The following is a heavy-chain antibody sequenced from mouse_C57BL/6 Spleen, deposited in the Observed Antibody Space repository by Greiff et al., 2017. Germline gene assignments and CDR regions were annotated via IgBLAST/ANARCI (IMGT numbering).Heavy chain of an antibody. CDR3: ARSDYGSRERFAY. V-gene: IGHV1-53*01. CDR1: GYTFTSYW. J-gene: IGHJ3*01. CDR2: INPSNGGT. Sequence: VQLQQSGTELVKPGASVKLSCKASGYTFTSYWMHWVKQRPGQGLEWIGNINPSNGGTNYNEKFKSKATLTVDKSSSTAYMQLSSLTSEDSAVYYCARSDYGSRERFAYWGQGTLVTVSA. D-gene: IGHD1-1*01.